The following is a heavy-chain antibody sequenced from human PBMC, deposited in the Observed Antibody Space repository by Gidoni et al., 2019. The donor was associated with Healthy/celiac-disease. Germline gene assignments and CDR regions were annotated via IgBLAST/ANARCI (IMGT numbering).Heavy chain of an antibody. V-gene: IGHV3-48*03. CDR3: ARLGAVAGTFDY. Sequence: EVQLVESGGGLVQPGGSLRLSCAASGFTFSSYEMNWVRQAPGKGVEWVSYISSSGSTIYYADSVKGRFTISRDNAKNSLYLQMNSLRAEDTAVYYCARLGAVAGTFDYWGQGTLVTVSS. CDR2: ISSSGSTI. CDR1: GFTFSSYE. D-gene: IGHD6-19*01. J-gene: IGHJ4*02.